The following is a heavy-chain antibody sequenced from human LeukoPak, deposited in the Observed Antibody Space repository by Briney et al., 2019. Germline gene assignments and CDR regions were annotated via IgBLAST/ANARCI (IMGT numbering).Heavy chain of an antibody. J-gene: IGHJ4*02. V-gene: IGHV1-18*01. CDR3: ARGTMIVVDPADY. CDR2: ISAYNGNT. D-gene: IGHD3-22*01. Sequence: ASVKVSCKASGYTFDNYGISWVRQAPGQGLEWMGWISAYNGNTNYAQNLQGRVTMTTDTSTNTAYMELRSLRSDDTAVYYCARGTMIVVDPADYWGQGTLVTVSS. CDR1: GYTFDNYG.